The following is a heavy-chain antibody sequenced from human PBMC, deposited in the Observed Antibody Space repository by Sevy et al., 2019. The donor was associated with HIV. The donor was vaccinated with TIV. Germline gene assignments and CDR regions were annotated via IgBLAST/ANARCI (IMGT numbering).Heavy chain of an antibody. J-gene: IGHJ5*02. CDR3: ARDLIWVRGVITYNWFDP. V-gene: IGHV3-53*01. Sequence: GGSLRLSCAASGFTVSSNYMSWVRQAPGKGLEWVSVIYSGGSTYYADSVKGRFTISRDNSKNTLYLQMNSLRAEDTAVYYCARDLIWVRGVITYNWFDPWGQGTLVTVSS. D-gene: IGHD3-10*01. CDR1: GFTVSSNY. CDR2: IYSGGST.